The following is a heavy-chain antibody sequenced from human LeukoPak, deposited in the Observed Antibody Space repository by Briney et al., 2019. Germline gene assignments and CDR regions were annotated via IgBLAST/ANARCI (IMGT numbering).Heavy chain of an antibody. J-gene: IGHJ4*02. CDR3: AKDLSYYLTEFDY. CDR1: GFTFNSRA. Sequence: GGSLRLSCAASGFTFNSRAMSWVRQAPGKGLEWVSAISGSGGSTYYADSVKGRFTISRDNSRNTLYLQMNSLRAEDTAVYHCAKDLSYYLTEFDYWGQGTLVTVSS. D-gene: IGHD1-26*01. CDR2: ISGSGGST. V-gene: IGHV3-23*01.